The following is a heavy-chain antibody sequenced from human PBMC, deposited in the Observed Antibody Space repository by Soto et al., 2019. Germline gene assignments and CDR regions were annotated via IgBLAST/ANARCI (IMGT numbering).Heavy chain of an antibody. D-gene: IGHD3-10*01. Sequence: QVQLQESGPGLVKPSETLSLTCTVSGGSISSYYWSWIRQPPGKGLEWIGYIYYSGSTNYNPSLKSRVTISVDTSKNQFSLKLSSVTAADTAVYYCARHGSFPRGWFGELLGSWFDPWGQGTLVTVSS. CDR1: GGSISSYY. J-gene: IGHJ5*02. CDR3: ARHGSFPRGWFGELLGSWFDP. CDR2: IYYSGST. V-gene: IGHV4-59*08.